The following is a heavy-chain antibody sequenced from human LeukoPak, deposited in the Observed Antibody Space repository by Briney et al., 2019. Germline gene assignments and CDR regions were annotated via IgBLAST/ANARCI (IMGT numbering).Heavy chain of an antibody. Sequence: GGSLRLSCAASAFTFSDYYMSWIRQAPGKGLEWVSCISSSGSSIYYADSVKGRFTISRDNAKNSLYLQINSLRPEDTAVYYCARESGFGELFPYAFDIWGQGTVVTVSS. D-gene: IGHD3-10*01. CDR2: ISSSGSSI. CDR1: AFTFSDYY. J-gene: IGHJ3*02. CDR3: ARESGFGELFPYAFDI. V-gene: IGHV3-11*01.